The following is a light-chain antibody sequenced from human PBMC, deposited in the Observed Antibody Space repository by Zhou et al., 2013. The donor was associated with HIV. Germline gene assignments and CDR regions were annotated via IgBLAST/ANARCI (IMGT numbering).Light chain of an antibody. V-gene: IGKV1-39*01. CDR2: SAS. J-gene: IGKJ3*01. CDR1: QSISSY. CDR3: QQSYSTPPFT. Sequence: DIHMTQSPSSLSASIGDRVTVTCRASQSISSYLNWYQQKPGKAPTLLIYSASSLQSGVPSRFSGSGSGTEFTLTISGLQPEDFATYYCQQSYSTPPFTFGPRTERWRSN.